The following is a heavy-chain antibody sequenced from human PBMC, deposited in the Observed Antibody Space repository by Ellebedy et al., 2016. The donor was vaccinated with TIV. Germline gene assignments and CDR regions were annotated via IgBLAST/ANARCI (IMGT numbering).Heavy chain of an antibody. Sequence: PGGSLRLACAASGFSFSDHSMDWVRLAPGKGLEWIGRTKNRANSYTIEYAASVKGRFNISRDDSKNSVYLQMNSLKTEDTALYYCARWDSGACRDWGQGTLVTVSS. J-gene: IGHJ4*02. CDR3: ARWDSGACRD. CDR2: TKNRANSYTI. V-gene: IGHV3-72*01. CDR1: GFSFSDHS. D-gene: IGHD2-8*02.